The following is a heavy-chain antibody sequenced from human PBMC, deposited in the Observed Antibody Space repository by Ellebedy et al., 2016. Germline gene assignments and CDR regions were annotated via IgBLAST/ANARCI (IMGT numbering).Heavy chain of an antibody. CDR2: INPSGGAP. CDR3: AIQSYSAYIH. V-gene: IGHV1-46*01. Sequence: ASVKVSCXASGYTFTGYYMHWVRQAPGQGLEWMGIINPSGGAPTYAQKFQGRVTMTRDTSTTTVYMELSSLTSEDTAVYFCAIQSYSAYIHWGQGTLVTVSS. D-gene: IGHD3-10*01. CDR1: GYTFTGYY. J-gene: IGHJ4*02.